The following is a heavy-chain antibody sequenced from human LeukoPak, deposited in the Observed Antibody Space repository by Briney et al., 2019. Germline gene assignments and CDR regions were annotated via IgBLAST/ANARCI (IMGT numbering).Heavy chain of an antibody. D-gene: IGHD2-8*01. CDR1: GFSFSSYA. CDR3: ARDFCPYSQYCTNRDHFDY. J-gene: IGHJ4*02. V-gene: IGHV3-30-3*01. Sequence: GASVILSCAGSGFSFSSYAMGWARQAAGKGLEWVAVISYDGSNKYYADSVTGRFTISTDNSNNTLYLQMNSLRAEDTAVYYCARDFCPYSQYCTNRDHFDYWGQGTLVTVSS. CDR2: ISYDGSNK.